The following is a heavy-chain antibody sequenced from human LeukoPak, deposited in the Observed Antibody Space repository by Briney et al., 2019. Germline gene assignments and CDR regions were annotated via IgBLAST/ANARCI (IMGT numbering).Heavy chain of an antibody. J-gene: IGHJ3*02. CDR2: INPRGGST. CDR3: ARDAVWGDDAFDI. Sequence: GSVTVSCKASGYTFTSYYMHWVRQAPGQGIEWMGIINPRGGSTSYAHKFQGRVPMTIDTSTSTVYMELSSLRSEDTAVYYCARDAVWGDDAFDIWGQGTMVAVSS. CDR1: GYTFTSYY. V-gene: IGHV1-46*01. D-gene: IGHD3-16*01.